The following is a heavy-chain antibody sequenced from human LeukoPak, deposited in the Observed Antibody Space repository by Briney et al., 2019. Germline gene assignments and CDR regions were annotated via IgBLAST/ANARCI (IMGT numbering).Heavy chain of an antibody. CDR2: INPNSGNA. D-gene: IGHD1-26*01. Sequence: ASVKVSCKASGYTFSDYDINWVRQATGQGREWMGWINPNSGNAGYAQKFQGRVAITRNTSISTAYMELSSLRSEDTAVYYCARALAWGGSSYSYYYMDVWDKGTTVTVSS. J-gene: IGHJ6*03. CDR1: GYTFSDYD. CDR3: ARALAWGGSSYSYYYMDV. V-gene: IGHV1-8*01.